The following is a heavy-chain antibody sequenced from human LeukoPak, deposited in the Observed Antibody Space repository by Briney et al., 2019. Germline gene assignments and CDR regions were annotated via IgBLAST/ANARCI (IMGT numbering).Heavy chain of an antibody. V-gene: IGHV1-69*13. CDR3: AREWWGYDVLTGDNWFDP. D-gene: IGHD3-9*01. Sequence: ASVKVSCGASGGTFSSYVISWVRQAPGQGLEWMGGSIPIFGTRNYAQKFQGRVTITADESTSTAYMELSSLRSDDTAVYYCAREWWGYDVLTGDNWFDPWGQGTLVTVSS. CDR2: SIPIFGTR. CDR1: GGTFSSYV. J-gene: IGHJ5*02.